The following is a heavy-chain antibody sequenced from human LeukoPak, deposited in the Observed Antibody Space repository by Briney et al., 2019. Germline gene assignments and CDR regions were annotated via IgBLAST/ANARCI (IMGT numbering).Heavy chain of an antibody. CDR1: GGSISSGGYS. CDR3: AREGYYDSSGYNWFDP. CDR2: IYHSGST. V-gene: IGHV4-30-2*01. D-gene: IGHD3-22*01. J-gene: IGHJ5*02. Sequence: SETLSLTCAVSGGSISSGGYSWSWIRQPPGKGLERIGYIYHSGSTYYNPSLKSRVTISVDRSKNQFSLRLTSVTAADTAVYYCAREGYYDSSGYNWFDPWGQGTLVTVSS.